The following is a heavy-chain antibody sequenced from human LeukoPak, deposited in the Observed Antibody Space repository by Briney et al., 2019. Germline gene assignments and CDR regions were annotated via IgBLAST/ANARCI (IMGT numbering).Heavy chain of an antibody. CDR2: ISYDGSNK. CDR3: GRERARGWLLLTGDDAFDI. Sequence: PGRSLRLSCAASGFTFSSYAMHWVRQAPGKGLEWVAVISYDGSNKYYADSVKGRFTISRDNSKNTLYLQMNSLRAEDTAVYYCGRERARGWLLLTGDDAFDIWGQGTMVTVSS. D-gene: IGHD3-22*01. J-gene: IGHJ3*02. V-gene: IGHV3-30*07. CDR1: GFTFSSYA.